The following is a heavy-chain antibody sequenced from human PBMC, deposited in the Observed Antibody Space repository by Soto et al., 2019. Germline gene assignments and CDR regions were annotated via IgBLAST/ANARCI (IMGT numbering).Heavy chain of an antibody. CDR2: IYYSGST. CDR1: GGSVSSGSDY. J-gene: IGHJ6*02. Sequence: SETLSLTCTVSGGSVSSGSDYGSWIRQPPGKGLEWIGYIYYSGSTNYNPSLKSRVTISVDTSKNQFSLKLSSVTAADTAVYYCARGAIAAKRGGGMDVWGQGPTVTVSS. CDR3: ARGAIAAKRGGGMDV. D-gene: IGHD6-25*01. V-gene: IGHV4-61*01.